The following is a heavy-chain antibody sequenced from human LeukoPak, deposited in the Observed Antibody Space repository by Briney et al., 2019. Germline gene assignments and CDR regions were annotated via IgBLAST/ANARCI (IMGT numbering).Heavy chain of an antibody. V-gene: IGHV3-21*01. J-gene: IGHJ4*02. CDR1: GFTFSSYS. D-gene: IGHD5-12*01. CDR2: ISSSSSYI. Sequence: GGSLRLSCAASGFTFSSYSMNWVRQAPGKGLEWVSSISSSSSYIYYADSAKGRFTISRDNAKNSLYLQMNSLRAEDTAVYYCARAPRVATRIDYWGQGTLVTVSS. CDR3: ARAPRVATRIDY.